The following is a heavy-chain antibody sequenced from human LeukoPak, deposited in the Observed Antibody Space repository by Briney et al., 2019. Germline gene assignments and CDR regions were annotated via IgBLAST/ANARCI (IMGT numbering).Heavy chain of an antibody. CDR2: MNPNSGNT. CDR3: ARGRITIFGVASYYYYMDV. V-gene: IGHV1-8*01. Sequence: ASVKVSCKASGYTFTSYDIDWVRQATGQGLEWMRWMNPNSGNTGYAQKFQGRVTMTRNTSISTAYMELSSLRSEDTAVYYCARGRITIFGVASYYYYMDVWGKGTTVTVSS. D-gene: IGHD3-3*01. J-gene: IGHJ6*03. CDR1: GYTFTSYD.